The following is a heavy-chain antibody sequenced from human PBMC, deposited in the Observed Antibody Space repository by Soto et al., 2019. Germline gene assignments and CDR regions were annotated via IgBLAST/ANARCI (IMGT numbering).Heavy chain of an antibody. J-gene: IGHJ6*02. CDR3: ARAFTYDSSAPRGGMDV. D-gene: IGHD3-22*01. Sequence: GESLKISCNVSGYSFTSYWIGWVRQIPGKGLEWMGIIYPGDSDSRYSPSFQGQVTISADKSISTAYLQWSRLTASDPAMYYCARAFTYDSSAPRGGMDVWGQGTTVTVSS. CDR2: IYPGDSDS. V-gene: IGHV5-51*01. CDR1: GYSFTSYW.